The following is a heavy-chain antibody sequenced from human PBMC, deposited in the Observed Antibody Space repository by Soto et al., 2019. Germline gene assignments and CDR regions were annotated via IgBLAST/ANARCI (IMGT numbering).Heavy chain of an antibody. J-gene: IGHJ4*02. CDR2: IYSGGST. CDR3: ARHGHGYNYRGYFDY. Sequence: SLRLSCAASGFTVSSNYMSWVRQAPGKGLEWVSVIYSGGSTYYADSVKGRFTISRDNSKNTLYLQMNSLRAEDTAVYYCARHGHGYNYRGYFDYWGQGTLVTVS. D-gene: IGHD5-12*01. V-gene: IGHV3-53*01. CDR1: GFTVSSNY.